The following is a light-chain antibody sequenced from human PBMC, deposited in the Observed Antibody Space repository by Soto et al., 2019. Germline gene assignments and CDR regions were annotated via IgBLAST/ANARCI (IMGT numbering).Light chain of an antibody. CDR2: GAS. V-gene: IGKV3-20*01. CDR1: QSVSSSY. Sequence: EIVLTQSPGTLSLSPGERATLSCRASQSVSSSYLAWYQQKPGQAPRLLIYGASSRATGIPDRFSGSWSGTDVTLTISRPEPEDFAVYYCQQYGSSPPYTFGQGTKLEIK. CDR3: QQYGSSPPYT. J-gene: IGKJ2*01.